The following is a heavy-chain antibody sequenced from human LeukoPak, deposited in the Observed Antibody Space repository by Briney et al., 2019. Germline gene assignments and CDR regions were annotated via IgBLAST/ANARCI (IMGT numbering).Heavy chain of an antibody. CDR1: GGSISSSSYY. D-gene: IGHD1-26*01. Sequence: PSETLSLTCTVSGGSISSSSYYWGWIRQPPGKGLEWIGYIYYSGSTNYNPSLKSRVTISVDTSKNQFSLKLSSVTAADTAVYYCARVGIRQGAFDIWGQGTMVTVSS. CDR3: ARVGIRQGAFDI. CDR2: IYYSGST. V-gene: IGHV4-61*05. J-gene: IGHJ3*02.